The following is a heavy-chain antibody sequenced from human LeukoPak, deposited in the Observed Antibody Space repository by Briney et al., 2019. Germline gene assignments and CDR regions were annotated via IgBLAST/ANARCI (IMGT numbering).Heavy chain of an antibody. CDR1: GSSIGSFSY. D-gene: IGHD3-22*01. CDR3: ARDVWDYYGSSTYNQRHYYFDF. CDR2: IDPSGST. Sequence: PSETLSLTCAVSGSSIGSFSYWAWIRQSPGKGLEWIATIDPSGSTFYNPSLRSRVTLSVGASKIHFSFNLGSVTAADTAVYYCARDVWDYYGSSTYNQRHYYFDFWGRGTLVTVSS. V-gene: IGHV4-38-2*02. J-gene: IGHJ4*02.